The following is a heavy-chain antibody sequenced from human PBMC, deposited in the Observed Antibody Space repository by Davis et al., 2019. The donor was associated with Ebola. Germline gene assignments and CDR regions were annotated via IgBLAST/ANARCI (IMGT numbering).Heavy chain of an antibody. J-gene: IGHJ6*03. CDR3: VRGGYDPFYYYYMDV. Sequence: GESLKISCAASGFTFSDYTMNWVRQAPGKGLEWVSSITSSSTYIYYADSLKGRFTISRDNAKISLYLQMNSLRAEDTAVYYCVRGGYDPFYYYYMDVWGKGTTVTVSS. V-gene: IGHV3-21*01. CDR1: GFTFSDYT. D-gene: IGHD5-12*01. CDR2: ITSSSTYI.